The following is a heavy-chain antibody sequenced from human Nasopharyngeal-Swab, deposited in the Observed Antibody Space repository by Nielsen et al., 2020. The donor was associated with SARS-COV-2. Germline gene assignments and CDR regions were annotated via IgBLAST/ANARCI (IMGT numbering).Heavy chain of an antibody. D-gene: IGHD2-15*01. Sequence: ASVKISCNASGYTFTSCDVNWVRQAAGQGREWMGWMNPNSGNTGYAQKFQGRVTMTRNTSISTAYMELSSLRSEDTAVYYCARVCSGGSCYSTDYYYGMDVWGQGTTVTVSS. J-gene: IGHJ6*02. CDR1: GYTFTSCD. CDR3: ARVCSGGSCYSTDYYYGMDV. CDR2: MNPNSGNT. V-gene: IGHV1-8*01.